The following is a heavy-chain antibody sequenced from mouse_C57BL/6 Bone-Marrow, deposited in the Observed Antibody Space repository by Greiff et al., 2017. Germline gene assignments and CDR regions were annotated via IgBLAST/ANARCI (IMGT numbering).Heavy chain of an antibody. CDR3: ARSYGPYYYAMDY. Sequence: EVNLVESGGGLVQPGGSLKLSCAASGFTFSDYGMAWVRQAPRKGPEWVAFISNLAYSIYYADTVTGRFTISRENAKNTLYLEMSSLRSEDTAMYYCARSYGPYYYAMDYWGQGTSVTVSS. CDR1: GFTFSDYG. D-gene: IGHD1-1*01. V-gene: IGHV5-15*01. J-gene: IGHJ4*01. CDR2: ISNLAYSI.